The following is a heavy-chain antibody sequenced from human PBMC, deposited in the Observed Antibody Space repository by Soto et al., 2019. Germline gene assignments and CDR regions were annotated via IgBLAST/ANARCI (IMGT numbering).Heavy chain of an antibody. Sequence: QVQLVQSGAEVKKPGSSVKVSCKASGGTFSTYTIIWVRQAPGQGLEWMGRILPMLDITNSAQRFQGRVTITADKSTSTAYLELSSLRSXXTXXXYXXXGSWXAETFDIWGRGTMVTVSS. CDR1: GGTFSTYT. D-gene: IGHD2-15*01. J-gene: IGHJ3*02. V-gene: IGHV1-69*02. CDR2: ILPMLDIT. CDR3: XXGSWXAETFDI.